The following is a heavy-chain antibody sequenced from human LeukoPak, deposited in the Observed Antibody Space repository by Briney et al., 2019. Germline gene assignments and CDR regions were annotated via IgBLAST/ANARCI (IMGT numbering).Heavy chain of an antibody. Sequence: ASVKVSCKASGYTFTGYYIHWVRQAPGQGLEWMGWINPNGGDTTYAQNFRGRVTMTRDAAISTAYMELSSLRSEDTAVYYCARGASRGMKWLLFSTWGQGTLVTVSS. V-gene: IGHV1-2*02. CDR1: GYTFTGYY. CDR2: INPNGGDT. J-gene: IGHJ4*02. CDR3: ARGASRGMKWLLFST. D-gene: IGHD3-3*01.